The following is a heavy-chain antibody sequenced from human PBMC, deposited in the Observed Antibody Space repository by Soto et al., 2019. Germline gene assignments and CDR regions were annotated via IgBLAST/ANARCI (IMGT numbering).Heavy chain of an antibody. CDR2: FIPIFRTL. CDR3: VRDRRIYYSDPHDEFVASDYEV. D-gene: IGHD3-22*01. V-gene: IGHV1-69*01. J-gene: IGHJ3*01. Sequence: QVQLIQSEAEVKKPGSSVRVSCTASGGIFGSHGFSWVRQAPGQRLEWVGGFIPIFRTLTYTEKFQARVRIAADESTNTVYLELSSLTSEDKAVYYCVRDRRIYYSDPHDEFVASDYEVWGQGTMVSVSS. CDR1: GGIFGSHG.